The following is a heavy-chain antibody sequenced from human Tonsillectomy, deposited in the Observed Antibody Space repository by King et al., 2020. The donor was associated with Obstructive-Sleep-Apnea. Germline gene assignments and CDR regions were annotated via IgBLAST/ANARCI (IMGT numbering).Heavy chain of an antibody. V-gene: IGHV3-30*04. CDR1: GFTFSNYA. J-gene: IGHJ4*02. CDR3: ARGAGYSSGWHDAAFDC. D-gene: IGHD6-19*01. CDR2: ISYDGSEK. Sequence: QVQLVESGGGVVQPGRSLRLSCAASGFTFSNYAMHWVRQDPGKGLEWVAVISYDGSEKYHADSVKGRFTISRDNSRNTLYLQMNSLRAEDTAVYYCARGAGYSSGWHDAAFDCWGQGTLVTVSS.